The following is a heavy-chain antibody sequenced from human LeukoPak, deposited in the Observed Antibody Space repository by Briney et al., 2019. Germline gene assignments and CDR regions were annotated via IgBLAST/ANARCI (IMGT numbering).Heavy chain of an antibody. J-gene: IGHJ4*02. CDR3: ARSIVVVTAGVDY. V-gene: IGHV1-2*02. CDR1: GYTFTGYY. CDR2: INPNSGGT. Sequence: ASVKVSCKASGYTFTGYYMHWVRQAPGQGLEWMGWINPNSGGTNYAQKFQGRVTMTRDTSISTAYMELSRLRSDDTAVYYCARSIVVVTAGVDYWGQGTLVTVSS. D-gene: IGHD2-21*02.